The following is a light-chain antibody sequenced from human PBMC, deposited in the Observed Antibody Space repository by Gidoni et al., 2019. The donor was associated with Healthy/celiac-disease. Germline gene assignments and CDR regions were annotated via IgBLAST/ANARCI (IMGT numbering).Light chain of an antibody. Sequence: HSALTQPASVSGSPGQSIPISCTGTSSDVGGYNYFSWYQQHPGKAPKLMIYDVSNRPSGVSNRFSGSKSGNTASLTISGLQAEDEADYYCSSYTSSSTLVFGGGTKLTGL. CDR3: SSYTSSSTLV. V-gene: IGLV2-14*01. CDR2: DVS. J-gene: IGLJ2*01. CDR1: SSDVGGYNY.